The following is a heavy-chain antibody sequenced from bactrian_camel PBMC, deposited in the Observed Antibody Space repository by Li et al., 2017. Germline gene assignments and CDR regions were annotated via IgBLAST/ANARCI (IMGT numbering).Heavy chain of an antibody. Sequence: VQLVESGGGSVQAGGSLRLSCAASGYTYSTNCMYWFRQASGKEREGIAAIDSQGITSYADSVKGRFTISQNTAKNTLYLQMNSLEPEDTAMYYCAAARTVYAGDVLGKNQYEYWGQGTQVTVS. D-gene: IGHD3*01. CDR2: IDSQGIT. CDR1: GYTYSTNC. V-gene: IGHV3S53*01. J-gene: IGHJ4*01. CDR3: AAARTVYAGDVLGKNQYEY.